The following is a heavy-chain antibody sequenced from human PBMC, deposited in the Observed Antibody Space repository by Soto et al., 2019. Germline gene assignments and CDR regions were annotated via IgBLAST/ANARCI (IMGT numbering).Heavy chain of an antibody. CDR3: ARDGDSSSRNDAFDI. V-gene: IGHV1-46*01. D-gene: IGHD6-6*01. J-gene: IGHJ3*02. CDR2: VNPSGGST. Sequence: ASVKVSCKASGYTFTSYYMHWVRQAPGHGLEWMGIVNPSGGSTSYAQTYQGRVTMTRDTSTSTVYMELSSLRSEDTAVYYCARDGDSSSRNDAFDIWGQGTMVTVSS. CDR1: GYTFTSYY.